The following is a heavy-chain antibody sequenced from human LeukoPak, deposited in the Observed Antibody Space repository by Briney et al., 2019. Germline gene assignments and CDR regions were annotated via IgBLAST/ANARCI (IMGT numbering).Heavy chain of an antibody. V-gene: IGHV3-23*01. CDR1: GFTFSSYA. Sequence: PGGSLRLSCAASGFTFSSYAMSWVRQAPGKGLEWVSGINNSGGSTYYADSVKGRFTISRDNSKNTLYPQMNSLRAEDTAVYCCAKRQRSSGYYYPDYWGQGTLVTVSS. D-gene: IGHD3-22*01. CDR2: INNSGGST. CDR3: AKRQRSSGYYYPDY. J-gene: IGHJ4*02.